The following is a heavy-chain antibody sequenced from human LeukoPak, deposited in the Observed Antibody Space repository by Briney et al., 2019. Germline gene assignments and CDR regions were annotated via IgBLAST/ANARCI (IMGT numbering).Heavy chain of an antibody. CDR2: ISSSIITI. Sequence: PGGSLRLSCAASGFTFSDYYMSWIRQAPGKGLEWVSHISSSIITIYYADSVKGRFTISRDNAKNSLYLQMNSLRAEDTAVYYCARVRGYSNQIYYFDYWGQGTLVTVSS. D-gene: IGHD4-11*01. J-gene: IGHJ4*02. V-gene: IGHV3-11*01. CDR1: GFTFSDYY. CDR3: ARVRGYSNQIYYFDY.